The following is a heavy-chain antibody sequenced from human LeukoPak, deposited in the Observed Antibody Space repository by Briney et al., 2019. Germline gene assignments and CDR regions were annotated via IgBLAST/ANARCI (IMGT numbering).Heavy chain of an antibody. V-gene: IGHV3-48*01. J-gene: IGHJ4*02. D-gene: IGHD5-12*01. CDR1: GFTFSSYP. Sequence: GGSLRLSCAASGFTFSSYPMNWVRQAPGKGLEWVSYISSSSSTIYYADSVKGRFTISRDNAQNSLYLQMNSLRAEDTAVYYCARVAATTFLDYWGQGTLVTVSS. CDR2: ISSSSSTI. CDR3: ARVAATTFLDY.